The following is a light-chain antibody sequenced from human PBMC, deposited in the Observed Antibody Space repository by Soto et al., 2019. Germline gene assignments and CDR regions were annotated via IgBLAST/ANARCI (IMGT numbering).Light chain of an antibody. CDR2: DAS. V-gene: IGKV3-11*01. CDR1: QSVGSY. CDR3: QQRRTWPQGA. J-gene: IGKJ5*01. Sequence: EIVVTQSPATLSLSPGERATLSCRASQSVGSYLAWYQQRPGQAPRLLIYDASSRATGIPARFSGSGSGTDFTLTISDLEPEDFAVYYCQQRRTWPQGAFGQGTRLEIK.